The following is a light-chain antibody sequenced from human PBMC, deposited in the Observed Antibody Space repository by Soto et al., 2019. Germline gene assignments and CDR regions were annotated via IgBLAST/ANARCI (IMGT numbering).Light chain of an antibody. CDR2: EVS. Sequence: QSVLTQPPSAFGSPGQSITVSCTRPSRDVGGYNYVSWYQQHPGKAPKLMIYEVSKRPSGVPDRFSGSKSGNTASLTVSGLQAEDEADYYCSSYAGSTPVFGGGTKLTVL. CDR3: SSYAGSTPV. CDR1: SRDVGGYNY. J-gene: IGLJ2*01. V-gene: IGLV2-8*01.